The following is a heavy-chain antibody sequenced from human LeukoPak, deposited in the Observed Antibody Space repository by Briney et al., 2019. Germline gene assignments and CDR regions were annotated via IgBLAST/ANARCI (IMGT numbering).Heavy chain of an antibody. CDR1: GGSISSRNYS. CDR2: IYYSGRT. J-gene: IGHJ3*02. CDR3: ASPVIAVTGTRKAFDI. D-gene: IGHD6-19*01. Sequence: NPSETLSLTCTVSGGSISSRNYSWGWIRQPPGRGLDWIGVIYYSGRTYYNLSLKSRVTISVDTSKNQFSLKLSSVTAADTAVYYCASPVIAVTGTRKAFDIWGQGTMVTVSS. V-gene: IGHV4-39*01.